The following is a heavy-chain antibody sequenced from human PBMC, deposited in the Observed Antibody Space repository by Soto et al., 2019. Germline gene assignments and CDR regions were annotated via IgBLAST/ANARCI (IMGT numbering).Heavy chain of an antibody. CDR3: ARDGWDQTGFDF. CDR1: GFTFSDYY. CDR2: ISSSGTTI. V-gene: IGHV3-11*01. D-gene: IGHD1-26*01. J-gene: IGHJ4*02. Sequence: GGSLRLSCAASGFTFSDYYMSWVRQAPGKGLEWVSYISSSGTTIYYADSVKGRFTISRDNAKNALYLQMNSLRAEDTAVYYCARDGWDQTGFDFWGQGTLVTVSS.